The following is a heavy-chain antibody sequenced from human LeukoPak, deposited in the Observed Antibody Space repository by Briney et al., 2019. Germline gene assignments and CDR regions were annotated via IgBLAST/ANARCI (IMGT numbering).Heavy chain of an antibody. Sequence: GASVKVSCKASAYTFTTYYIHWVRQAPGQGLEWMGKINPSGGSTSYAQKLQGRVTMTRDTSISTAYMELSRLRSDDTAVYYCARGGGSGSYSNWGQGTLVTVSS. CDR3: ARGGGSGSYSN. D-gene: IGHD3-10*01. J-gene: IGHJ4*02. V-gene: IGHV1-46*04. CDR2: INPSGGST. CDR1: AYTFTTYY.